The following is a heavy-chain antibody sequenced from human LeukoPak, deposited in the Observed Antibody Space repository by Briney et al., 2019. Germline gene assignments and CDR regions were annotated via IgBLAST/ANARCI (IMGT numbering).Heavy chain of an antibody. CDR2: IYHSGST. Sequence: NPSGTLSLTCAVSGGSISSSNWWSWVRQPPGKGLEWIGEIYHSGSTNYNPSLKSRVTISVDKSKNQFSLKLSSVTAADTAVYYCARGSFGYCSSTSCYRIPYYYYGMDVWGQGTTVTVSS. V-gene: IGHV4-4*02. CDR3: ARGSFGYCSSTSCYRIPYYYYGMDV. J-gene: IGHJ6*02. D-gene: IGHD2-2*01. CDR1: GGSISSSNW.